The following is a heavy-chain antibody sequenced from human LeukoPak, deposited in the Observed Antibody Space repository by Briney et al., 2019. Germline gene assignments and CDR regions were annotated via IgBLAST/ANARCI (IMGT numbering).Heavy chain of an antibody. V-gene: IGHV1-18*01. Sequence: ASVKVSCKASGYTFTSYGISWVRQAPGQGLEWMGWISAYNGNTNYAQKLQGRVTMTTDTSTSTAYMELRSLRSDDTAVYYCARVASVHSSGYYCYYWGQGTLVTVSS. J-gene: IGHJ4*02. CDR2: ISAYNGNT. CDR1: GYTFTSYG. CDR3: ARVASVHSSGYYCYY. D-gene: IGHD3-22*01.